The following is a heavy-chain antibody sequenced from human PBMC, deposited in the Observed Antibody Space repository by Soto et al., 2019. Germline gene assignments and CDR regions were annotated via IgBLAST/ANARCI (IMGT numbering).Heavy chain of an antibody. CDR1: GFTFSDAW. CDR3: AKRPSIAARQPPI. Sequence: GSLRLSCAVSGFTFSDAWMSWVRQAPGKGLEWVGRIKRKTDGGTADYPAPVKGRFTISRDDSENMLYLQMNSLRAEDTAVYYCAKRPSIAARQPPIWGQGTLVTVSS. D-gene: IGHD6-6*01. J-gene: IGHJ4*02. V-gene: IGHV3-15*01. CDR2: IKRKTDGGTA.